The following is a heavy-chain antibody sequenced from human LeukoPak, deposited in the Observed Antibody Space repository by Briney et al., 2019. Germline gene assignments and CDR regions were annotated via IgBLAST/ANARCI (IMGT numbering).Heavy chain of an antibody. J-gene: IGHJ4*02. CDR3: AKVMGSSSWVFDY. CDR1: GFTFRNYG. CDR2: ISGSDGST. V-gene: IGHV3-23*01. D-gene: IGHD6-13*01. Sequence: GGSLRLSCAASGFTFRNYGMHWVRQAPGKGLEWVSAISGSDGSTYYADSVKGRFTISRDNSKNTLYLQMNSLRAEDTAVYYCAKVMGSSSWVFDYWGQGTLVTVSS.